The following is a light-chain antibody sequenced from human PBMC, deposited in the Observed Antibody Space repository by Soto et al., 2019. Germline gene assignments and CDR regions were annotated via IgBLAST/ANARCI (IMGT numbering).Light chain of an antibody. CDR1: QSVTSGY. V-gene: IGKV3-20*01. Sequence: EIVLMQSPGTLSLSPGERATLSCRASQSVTSGYLAWYQQKPGQSPRLLMYGASSRATGVPDRFSGSGSGTDFTLTITRLEPEDFAVYYCHQYGTSPLTFGGGTKVEIK. CDR3: HQYGTSPLT. J-gene: IGKJ4*01. CDR2: GAS.